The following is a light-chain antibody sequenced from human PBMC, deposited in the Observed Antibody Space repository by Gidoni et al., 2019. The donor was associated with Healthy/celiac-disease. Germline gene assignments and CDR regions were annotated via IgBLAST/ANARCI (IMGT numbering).Light chain of an antibody. CDR3: QQRSNWPPIT. Sequence: EIVLTQSPATLSLSPGARATLSCRSSKSVSRYLAWYQQKPGQAPRLLSYDASNRATGIPARFSGSGSGTDFTLTISSLEPEDFAVYYCQQRSNWPPITFGPXTKVDIK. CDR1: KSVSRY. V-gene: IGKV3-11*01. J-gene: IGKJ3*01. CDR2: DAS.